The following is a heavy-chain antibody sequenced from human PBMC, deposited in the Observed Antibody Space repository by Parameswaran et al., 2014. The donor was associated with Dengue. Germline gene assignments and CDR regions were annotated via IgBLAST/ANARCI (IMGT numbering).Heavy chain of an antibody. V-gene: IGHV3-33*03. CDR2: IWYDGTRD. CDR3: ATSVVGSPAATNYVDY. Sequence: WIRQPPGKGLEWVAVIWYDGTRDFYADSVKGRFDISRDNSRNTLYLQLNIPRAEDTAVYFCATSVVGSPAATNYVDYWGQGTLVTVSS. D-gene: IGHD6-19*01. J-gene: IGHJ4*02.